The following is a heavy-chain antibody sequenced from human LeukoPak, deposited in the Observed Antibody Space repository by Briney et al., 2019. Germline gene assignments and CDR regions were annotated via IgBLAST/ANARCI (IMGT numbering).Heavy chain of an antibody. CDR2: INHSGST. CDR3: ATQARNYDFWSGYFNRIGYYFDY. Sequence: SETLSLTCAVYGGSFSGYYWSWIRQPPGKGLEWIGEINHSGSTNYNPSLKSRVTISVDTSKNQFSLKLSSVTAADTAVYYCATQARNYDFWSGYFNRIGYYFDYWGQGTLVTVSS. J-gene: IGHJ4*02. CDR1: GGSFSGYY. D-gene: IGHD3-3*01. V-gene: IGHV4-34*01.